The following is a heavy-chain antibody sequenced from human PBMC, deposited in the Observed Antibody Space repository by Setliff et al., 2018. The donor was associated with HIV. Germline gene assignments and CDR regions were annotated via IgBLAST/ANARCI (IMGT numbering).Heavy chain of an antibody. J-gene: IGHJ4*02. CDR2: ISGSGANT. CDR1: GFIFSSYA. Sequence: PGGSLRLSCAASGFIFSSYAMSWVRQAPGKGLEWVSAISGSGANTYYADSVKGRFTISRDNSKNTLYLQMNSLRAEDTAVYYCAKFFGGYGDYVGFDYWGQGTLVTVSS. V-gene: IGHV3-23*01. D-gene: IGHD4-17*01. CDR3: AKFFGGYGDYVGFDY.